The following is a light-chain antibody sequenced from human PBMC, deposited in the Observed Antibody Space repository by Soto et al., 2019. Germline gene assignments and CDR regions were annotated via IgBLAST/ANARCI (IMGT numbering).Light chain of an antibody. CDR3: QQRSRWPIT. V-gene: IGKV3-11*01. CDR2: DAS. CDR1: QNINIY. Sequence: EIVLTQSPATLSLSPGQRATLSCRAGQNINIYLAWYQPKPGQAPRLLIHDASNRATGIPARFSGSGSGTDFTLTINSLEPEDFAVYYCQQRSRWPITFGQGTRLEIK. J-gene: IGKJ5*01.